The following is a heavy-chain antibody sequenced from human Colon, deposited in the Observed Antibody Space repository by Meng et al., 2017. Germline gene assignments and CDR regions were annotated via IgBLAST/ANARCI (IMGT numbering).Heavy chain of an antibody. CDR2: TGNKDNSYTT. Sequence: EGLGGGSGGGLVKPGAALTLPCAGSGFTFRDHYRDGVRQAPGKGLEWVGRTGNKDNSYTTEYAASVKGRFIISRDESKNSLYLQMNSLKTEDTAVYYCVRVIDWGQGTLVTVSS. CDR1: GFTFRDHY. V-gene: IGHV3-72*01. J-gene: IGHJ4*02. CDR3: VRVID. D-gene: IGHD1-26*01.